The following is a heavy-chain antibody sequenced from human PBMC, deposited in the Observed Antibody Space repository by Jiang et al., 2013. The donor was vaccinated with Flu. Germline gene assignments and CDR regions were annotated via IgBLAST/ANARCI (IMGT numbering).Heavy chain of an antibody. CDR3: ARGVGATTEYFDY. CDR1: GYSFTSYW. V-gene: IGHV5-51*01. J-gene: IGHJ4*02. Sequence: CKGSGYSFTSYWIGWVRQMPGKGLEWMGIIYPGDSDTRYSPSFQGQVTISADKSISTAYLQWSSLKASDTAMYYCARGVGATTEYFDYWGQGTLVTVSS. CDR2: IYPGDSDT. D-gene: IGHD1-26*01.